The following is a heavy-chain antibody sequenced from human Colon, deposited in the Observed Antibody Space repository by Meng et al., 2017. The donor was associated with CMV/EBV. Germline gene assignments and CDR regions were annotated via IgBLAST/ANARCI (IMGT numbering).Heavy chain of an antibody. CDR2: MNPNSGNT. D-gene: IGHD2-2*01. CDR1: GYTFTGYD. J-gene: IGHJ6*02. V-gene: IGHV1-8*01. Sequence: ASVKVSCKASGYTFTGYDINWVRQATGQGLEWMGWMNPNSGNTGYAQKFQGRVTMTRNTSISTAYMELSSLRSEDTAVYYCARGQRRGGYYGMDVWGQGTTVTVSS. CDR3: ARGQRRGGYYGMDV.